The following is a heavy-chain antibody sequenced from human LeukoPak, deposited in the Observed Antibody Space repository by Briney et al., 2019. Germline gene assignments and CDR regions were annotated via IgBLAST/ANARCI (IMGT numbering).Heavy chain of an antibody. Sequence: SVKVSCKASGGTFSSYAISWVRQAPGQGLEWMGGIIPIFGTANYAQKFQGRVTITTDESTSTAYMELSSLRSEDTAVYYCARAHDSGDAFDIWGQGTMVTVSS. CDR1: GGTFSSYA. V-gene: IGHV1-69*05. CDR3: ARAHDSGDAFDI. D-gene: IGHD6-19*01. J-gene: IGHJ3*02. CDR2: IIPIFGTA.